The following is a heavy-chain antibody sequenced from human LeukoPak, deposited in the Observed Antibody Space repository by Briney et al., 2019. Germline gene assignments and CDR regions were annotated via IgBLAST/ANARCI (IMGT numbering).Heavy chain of an antibody. D-gene: IGHD1-26*01. CDR3: ARGTGSYSSLGY. CDR2: INIDGGST. J-gene: IGHJ4*02. CDR1: GFTFSSYW. V-gene: IGHV3-74*01. Sequence: PGGSLRLSCAASGFTFSSYWMHSVRQAPGKGLVWVSRINIDGGSTSYADSLKGRFTISRDNSKKTLYLQMHSLRAEDTAIYYCARGTGSYSSLGYWGQGTLVTVSS.